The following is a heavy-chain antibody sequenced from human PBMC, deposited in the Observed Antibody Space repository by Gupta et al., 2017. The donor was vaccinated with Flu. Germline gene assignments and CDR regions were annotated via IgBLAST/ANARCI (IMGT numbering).Heavy chain of an antibody. CDR3: ARKDISDYNYFYDMDV. Sequence: DSVKGRFTISRDNAKNSLYLQMNSLRAEDTAVYFCARKDISDYNYFYDMDVWGQGTTVTVAS. J-gene: IGHJ6*02. D-gene: IGHD3-22*01. V-gene: IGHV3-21*01.